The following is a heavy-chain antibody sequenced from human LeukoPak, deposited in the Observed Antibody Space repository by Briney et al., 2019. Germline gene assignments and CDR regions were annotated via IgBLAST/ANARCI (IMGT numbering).Heavy chain of an antibody. CDR3: ARANNGFDI. V-gene: IGHV1-69*04. CDR2: IIPILGIA. CDR1: GGTFSSYA. Sequence: ASVKVSCKASGGTFSSYAISWVRQAPGQGLEWMGRIIPILGIANYAQKFQGRVTMTRDTSTSTVYMELSSLRSEDTAVYYCARANNGFDIWGQGTMVTVSS. J-gene: IGHJ3*02.